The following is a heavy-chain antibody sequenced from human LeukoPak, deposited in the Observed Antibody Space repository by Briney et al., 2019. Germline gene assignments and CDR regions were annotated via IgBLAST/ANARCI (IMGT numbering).Heavy chain of an antibody. J-gene: IGHJ6*03. CDR2: IYYSGST. Sequence: PSVTLSFTATVSGGPISSSYWSWIRQPPGKGLEGIGNIYYSGSTNYNPSLKSRVTISVDTSKNQFSLKLSSVTAADTAVYYCAREANPFFPNYDILTGYYYYYYMDVSGKGTTVTVSS. V-gene: IGHV4-59*01. CDR3: AREANPFFPNYDILTGYYYYYYMDV. CDR1: GGPISSSY. D-gene: IGHD3-9*01.